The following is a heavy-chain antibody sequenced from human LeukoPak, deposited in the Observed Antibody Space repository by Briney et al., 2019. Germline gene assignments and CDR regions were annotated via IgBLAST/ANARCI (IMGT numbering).Heavy chain of an antibody. CDR3: ARESGSSWPHFDY. Sequence: PGGSLRLSCAASEFTFSSYWMSWVRQAPGKGLEWVASIKQDGSEKYYVDSVKGRVTISRDNAKNPLYLQMNSLRAEDTAVYYCARESGSSWPHFDYWGQGTLVTVSS. J-gene: IGHJ4*02. CDR2: IKQDGSEK. V-gene: IGHV3-7*03. D-gene: IGHD6-13*01. CDR1: EFTFSSYW.